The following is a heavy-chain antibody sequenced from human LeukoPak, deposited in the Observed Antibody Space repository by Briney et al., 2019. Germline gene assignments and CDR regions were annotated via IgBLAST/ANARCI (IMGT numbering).Heavy chain of an antibody. V-gene: IGHV3-21*04. Sequence: GGSLRLSCAASGFTFSRNGMAWVRQAPGKGLEWVSSISSSSRYIYYADSMKGRFTISRDNAKNSLYLQMNSLRAEDTALYYCARDRDYGDYAGAFDIWGQGTMVTVSS. CDR1: GFTFSRNG. CDR3: ARDRDYGDYAGAFDI. CDR2: ISSSSRYI. J-gene: IGHJ3*02. D-gene: IGHD4-17*01.